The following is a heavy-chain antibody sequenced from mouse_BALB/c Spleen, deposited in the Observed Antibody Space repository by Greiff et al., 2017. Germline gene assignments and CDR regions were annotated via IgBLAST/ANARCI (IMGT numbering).Heavy chain of an antibody. CDR3: VRQYYGSSYVQYFDY. D-gene: IGHD1-1*01. J-gene: IGHJ2*01. CDR1: GFTFNTYA. V-gene: IGHV10-1*02. CDR2: IRSKSNNYAT. Sequence: EVQLVESGGGLVQPKGSLKLSCAASGFTFNTYAMNWVRQAPGKGLEWVARIRSKSNNYATYYADSVKDRFTISRDDSQSMLYLQMNNLKTEDTAMYYCVRQYYGSSYVQYFDYWGQGTTLTVSS.